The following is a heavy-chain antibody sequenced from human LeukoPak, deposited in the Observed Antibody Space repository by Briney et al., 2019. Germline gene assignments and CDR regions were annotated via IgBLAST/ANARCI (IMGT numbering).Heavy chain of an antibody. V-gene: IGHV4-59*08. Sequence: SSETLSLTCTVSGESISGFYWNWIRQPPGKGLEWIGYIYYSGTTNYNPSLKSRVTISVDTSKNQFSLKLTSVTAADTAVYFCARTVAGKLVFDYWGQGTLVTVSS. CDR1: GESISGFY. D-gene: IGHD6-19*01. J-gene: IGHJ4*02. CDR2: IYYSGTT. CDR3: ARTVAGKLVFDY.